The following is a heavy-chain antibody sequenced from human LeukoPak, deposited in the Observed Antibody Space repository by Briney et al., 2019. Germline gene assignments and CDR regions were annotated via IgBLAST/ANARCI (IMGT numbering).Heavy chain of an antibody. CDR2: IYTSGST. D-gene: IGHD6-13*01. V-gene: IGHV4-4*07. J-gene: IGHJ5*02. CDR3: ARDRVRSAAAGNWFDP. CDR1: GGSISSYY. Sequence: PSETLSLTCTVSGGSISSYYWSWIRQPAGKGLEWIGRIYTSGSTNYNPSLKSRVTMSVDTSKNQFSLKLSSVTAADTAVYYCARDRVRSAAAGNWFDPWGQGTLVTVSS.